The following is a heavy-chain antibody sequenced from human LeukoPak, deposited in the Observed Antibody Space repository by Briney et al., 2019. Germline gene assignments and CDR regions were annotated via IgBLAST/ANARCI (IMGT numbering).Heavy chain of an antibody. CDR1: GFTFSSYE. D-gene: IGHD3-22*01. J-gene: IGHJ4*02. Sequence: GGSLRLSCAASGFTFSSYEMNWVRQAPGKGLEWVSYISSSGSTIYYADSVEGRFTISRDNAKNSLYLQMNSLRAEDTAVYYCARVPTYYYDSRGSPPDYGGPEPLVTVSS. V-gene: IGHV3-48*03. CDR2: ISSSGSTI. CDR3: ARVPTYYYDSRGSPPDY.